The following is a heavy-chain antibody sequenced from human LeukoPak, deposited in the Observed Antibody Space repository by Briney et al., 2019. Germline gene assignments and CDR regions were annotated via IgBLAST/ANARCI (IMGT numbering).Heavy chain of an antibody. V-gene: IGHV4-59*01. D-gene: IGHD3-16*02. CDR2: IYYSGST. J-gene: IGHJ3*02. CDR3: ARGYDYAWGSYPSGAFDI. Sequence: SETLSLTCTVSGGSISSYYWSWIRQPPGKGPEWIGYIYYSGSTNYNPSLKSRVTISVDTSKNQFSLKLSSVTAADTAVYYCARGYDYAWGSYPSGAFDIWGQGTMVTVSS. CDR1: GGSISSYY.